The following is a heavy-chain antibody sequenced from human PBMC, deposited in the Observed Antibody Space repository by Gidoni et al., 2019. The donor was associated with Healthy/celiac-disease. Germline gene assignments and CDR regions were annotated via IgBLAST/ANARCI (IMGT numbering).Heavy chain of an antibody. CDR2: ISGSGGST. CDR1: GFTFSSYD. V-gene: IGHV3-23*01. J-gene: IGHJ3*02. D-gene: IGHD4-17*01. CDR3: AKTPGFNDYGGTTTSDAFDI. Sequence: EVQLLESGGGLVQPGGSLRLSCAASGFTFSSYDMSWVRQAPGTGLEWVSAISGSGGSTYYADSVKGRFTISRDNSKNTLYLQMNSLRAEDTAVYYCAKTPGFNDYGGTTTSDAFDIWGQGTMVTVSS.